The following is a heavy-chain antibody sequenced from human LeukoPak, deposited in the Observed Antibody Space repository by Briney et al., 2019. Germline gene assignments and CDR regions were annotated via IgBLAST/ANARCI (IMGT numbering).Heavy chain of an antibody. CDR2: ISAYNGNT. D-gene: IGHD2-15*01. CDR1: GYTFTSYG. Sequence: ASVKVSCKASGYTFTSYGISWVRQAPGQGLEWMGWISAYNGNTNYAQKLQGRVTMTTDTSTSTAYMELRSLRSDDTAVYYCARGVDCSGGSSYLGLFFDYWGQGTLVTVSS. V-gene: IGHV1-18*01. J-gene: IGHJ4*02. CDR3: ARGVDCSGGSSYLGLFFDY.